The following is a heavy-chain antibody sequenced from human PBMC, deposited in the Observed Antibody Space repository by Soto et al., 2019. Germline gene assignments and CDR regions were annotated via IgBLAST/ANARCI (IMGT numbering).Heavy chain of an antibody. CDR3: TKGRTGYSTDRSDY. J-gene: IGHJ4*02. CDR2: IRSKTEGGTA. D-gene: IGHD3-9*01. V-gene: IGHV3-15*01. CDR1: GFTFNDAW. Sequence: GGSLRLSCAASGFTFNDAWMSWVRQAPGKGLEWVARIRSKTEGGTADYPASVKGRFTISRDDSRNTLFLQMNSLRTDDTAVYFCTKGRTGYSTDRSDYWGQGTLVTVSS.